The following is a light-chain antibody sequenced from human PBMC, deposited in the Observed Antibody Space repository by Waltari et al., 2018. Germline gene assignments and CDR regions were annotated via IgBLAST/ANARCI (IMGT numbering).Light chain of an antibody. V-gene: IGKV4-1*01. Sequence: IVMTQSPDSLAVSLGERATINCKSSQSILYNSNYNNNLAWYQQKPGQPPKLIIYWASTRESGVPDRFSGNGSGTDFTLTISSLQAEDVAVYYCQQYYSRRTFGQGTKVEI. CDR2: WAS. CDR3: QQYYSRRT. J-gene: IGKJ1*01. CDR1: QSILYNSNYNNN.